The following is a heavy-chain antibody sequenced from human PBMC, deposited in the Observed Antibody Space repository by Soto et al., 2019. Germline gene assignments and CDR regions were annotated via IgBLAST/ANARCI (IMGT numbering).Heavy chain of an antibody. CDR1: GGSFSGYY. CDR2: INHSGST. D-gene: IGHD6-13*01. Sequence: SETLSLTCAVYGGSFSGYYWSWIRQPPGKGLEWIGEINHSGSTNYNPSLKSRVTISVDTSKNQFSLKLSSVTAADTAVYYCARGTPYSSSWYSGDYYYGMDVWGQETTVTVSS. J-gene: IGHJ6*02. CDR3: ARGTPYSSSWYSGDYYYGMDV. V-gene: IGHV4-34*01.